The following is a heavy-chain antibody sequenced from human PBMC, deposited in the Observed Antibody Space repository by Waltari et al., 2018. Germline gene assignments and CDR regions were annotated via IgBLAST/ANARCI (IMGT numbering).Heavy chain of an antibody. CDR3: ARAGYCSGGSCFNSGYYYYMDV. Sequence: LVQSGAEVKKPGSSVKVSCKASGGTFSSYAISWVRQAPGQGLEWMGGIIPILGIANYAQKFQGRVTITADESTSTAYMELSSLRSEDTAVYYCARAGYCSGGSCFNSGYYYYMDVWGKGTTVTVSS. V-gene: IGHV1-69*01. CDR1: GGTFSSYA. D-gene: IGHD2-15*01. CDR2: IIPILGIA. J-gene: IGHJ6*03.